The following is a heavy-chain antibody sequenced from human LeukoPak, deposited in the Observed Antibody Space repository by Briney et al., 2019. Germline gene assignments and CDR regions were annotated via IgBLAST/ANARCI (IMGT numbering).Heavy chain of an antibody. J-gene: IGHJ6*03. CDR1: GYTFTSYA. Sequence: GASVKVSCKASGYTFTSYAMNWVRQATGQGLEWMGWMNPNSGNTGYAQKFQGRVTMTRNTSMSTAYMELSSLRSEDTAVYYCARSVAAAGTYYYYYYMDVWGKGTTVTISS. D-gene: IGHD6-13*01. V-gene: IGHV1-8*02. CDR3: ARSVAAAGTYYYYYYMDV. CDR2: MNPNSGNT.